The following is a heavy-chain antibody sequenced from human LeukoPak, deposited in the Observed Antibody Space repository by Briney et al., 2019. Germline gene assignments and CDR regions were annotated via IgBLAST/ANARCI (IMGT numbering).Heavy chain of an antibody. Sequence: ASVKVSCKASGYTLTDYYMNWVRQAPGQGLEWMGWIHPNSGGTNYAQKFQGRVTMTRDTSISTAYMELSRLTFDDTAVYYCGRKSASRKTSEFDYWDQGTLVTVSS. CDR2: IHPNSGGT. CDR1: GYTLTDYY. J-gene: IGHJ4*02. CDR3: GRKSASRKTSEFDY. D-gene: IGHD2-2*01. V-gene: IGHV1-2*02.